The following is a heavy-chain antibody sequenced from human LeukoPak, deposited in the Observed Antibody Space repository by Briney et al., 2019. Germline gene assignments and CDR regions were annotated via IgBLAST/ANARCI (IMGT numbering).Heavy chain of an antibody. D-gene: IGHD3-9*01. CDR3: ARDFDAGSNWFDP. CDR2: IKRDGSEK. J-gene: IGHJ5*02. V-gene: IGHV3-7*01. Sequence: GGSLRLSCAASGFTFSGYWMSWVRQAPGKGLEWVANIKRDGSEKYYVDSVKGRFTISRDNAKNSLYLQMNSLRAEDTAVYYCARDFDAGSNWFDPWGQGTLVTVSS. CDR1: GFTFSGYW.